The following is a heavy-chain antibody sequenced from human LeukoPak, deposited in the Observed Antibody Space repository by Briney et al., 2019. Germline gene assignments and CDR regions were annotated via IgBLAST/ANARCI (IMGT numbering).Heavy chain of an antibody. CDR2: IWYDGSNK. J-gene: IGHJ4*02. V-gene: IGHV3-30*02. CDR3: AKDRGTNWSLDY. CDR1: GFTFSSYG. Sequence: SGGSLRLSCAASGFTFSSYGMHWVRQAPGKGLEWVAVIWYDGSNKYYADSVKGRFTISRDNSKNTLYLQMNSLRPEDAAVYYCAKDRGTNWSLDYWGQGTLVIVSS. D-gene: IGHD1-1*01.